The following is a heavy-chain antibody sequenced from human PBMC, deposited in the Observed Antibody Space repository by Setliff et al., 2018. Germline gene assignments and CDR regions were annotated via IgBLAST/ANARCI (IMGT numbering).Heavy chain of an antibody. CDR2: IYSDGRT. CDR3: ARGIVAPSRWDYFDY. CDR1: GLPVSGNY. Sequence: HPGGSLRLSCAASGLPVSGNYMSWVRQAPGKGPEWVSIIYSDGRTFYADSVKGRFLISRDNSKNTLYLQMSSLRAEDTAVYYCARGIVAPSRWDYFDYWGQGTLVTVS. V-gene: IGHV3-66*01. J-gene: IGHJ4*02. D-gene: IGHD1-26*01.